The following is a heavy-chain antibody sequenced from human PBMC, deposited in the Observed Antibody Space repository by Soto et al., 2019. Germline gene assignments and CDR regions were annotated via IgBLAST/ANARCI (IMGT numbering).Heavy chain of an antibody. V-gene: IGHV4-34*01. D-gene: IGHD3-9*01. CDR3: ARTLTGYYYYMDV. J-gene: IGHJ6*03. Sequence: SDSLDLTCAVYSGSVSVSECTWIRQTPGKGLEWIGEINHSGSTNYNPSLKSRVTISVDTSKNQFSLKLSSVTAADTAVYYCARTLTGYYYYMDVWGKGTTVTVSS. CDR1: SGSVSVSE. CDR2: INHSGST.